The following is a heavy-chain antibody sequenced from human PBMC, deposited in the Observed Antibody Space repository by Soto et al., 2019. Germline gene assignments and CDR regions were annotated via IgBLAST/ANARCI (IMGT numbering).Heavy chain of an antibody. J-gene: IGHJ5*02. CDR2: IYYSGTT. CDR3: ARVSSYYDILTGYPYNFCDP. CDR1: GGSTGGYY. V-gene: IGHV4-59*01. D-gene: IGHD3-9*01. Sequence: PSETLSLPWIVAGGSTGGYYWSWIRQPPGKGLEWIGYIYYSGTTNYNPSLKSRVTISVDTSKNQFSLKLSSVTAADTAVYYCARVSSYYDILTGYPYNFCDPWGQGPLVTVSS.